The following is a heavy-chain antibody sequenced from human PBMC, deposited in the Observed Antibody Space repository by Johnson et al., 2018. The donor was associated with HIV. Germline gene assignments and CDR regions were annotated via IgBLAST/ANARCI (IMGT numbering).Heavy chain of an antibody. CDR1: GFNFNDNY. CDR2: ISSSGYTI. D-gene: IGHD2-15*01. V-gene: IGHV3-11*04. CDR3: ARDQGDIVVVVAAELWAFDI. J-gene: IGHJ3*02. Sequence: QVQLVESGGGLVKPVGSLRLSCAASGFNFNDNYMAWIRQAPGKGLEWISYISSSGYTIYYADSVKGRFTISRDNAKNSLYLQMNSLRAEDTAVYYCARDQGDIVVVVAAELWAFDIWGQGTMVTVSS.